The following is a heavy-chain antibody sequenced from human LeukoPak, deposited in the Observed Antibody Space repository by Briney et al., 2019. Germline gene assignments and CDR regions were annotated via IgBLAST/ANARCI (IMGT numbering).Heavy chain of an antibody. Sequence: SETLSLMCIVSGGSIYNHYWSWIRQTPGTGLEWIGYVSDSGFTDYNPALKTRVTVSIDTSRNQVSLKLISATAADTAVYYCARGSGSHSAATSKSGFDRWGQGTLVAVSS. D-gene: IGHD1-26*01. CDR1: GGSIYNHY. CDR3: ARGSGSHSAATSKSGFDR. V-gene: IGHV4-59*11. CDR2: VSDSGFT. J-gene: IGHJ4*02.